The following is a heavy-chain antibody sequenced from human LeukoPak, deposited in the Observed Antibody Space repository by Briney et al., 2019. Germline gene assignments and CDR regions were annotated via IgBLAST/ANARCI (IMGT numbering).Heavy chain of an antibody. V-gene: IGHV3-23*01. CDR2: ISASSYLT. J-gene: IGHJ4*02. Sequence: PGGSLRLSCAAPGFTFSSYAMSWVRQAPGKGLEWVSSISASSYLTYYAVSVKGRFTISRDNSKNTVSLHMDSLRAEDTAQYYCAKDLYGSGTFSPDFWGQGTLVAVSS. D-gene: IGHD3-10*01. CDR1: GFTFSSYA. CDR3: AKDLYGSGTFSPDF.